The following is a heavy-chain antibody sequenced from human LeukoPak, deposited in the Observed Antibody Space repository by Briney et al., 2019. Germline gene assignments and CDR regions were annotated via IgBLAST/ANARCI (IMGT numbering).Heavy chain of an antibody. D-gene: IGHD6-6*01. CDR1: GFTFSSYS. V-gene: IGHV3-21*01. CDR2: ISSSSSYI. J-gene: IGHJ5*02. Sequence: GGSLRLSCAASGFTFSSYSMNWVRQAPGKGLELVSSISSSSSYIYYADSVKGRFTISRDNAKNSLYLQMNSLRAEDTAVYYCARGGSSSENNWFDPWGQGTLVTVSS. CDR3: ARGGSSSENNWFDP.